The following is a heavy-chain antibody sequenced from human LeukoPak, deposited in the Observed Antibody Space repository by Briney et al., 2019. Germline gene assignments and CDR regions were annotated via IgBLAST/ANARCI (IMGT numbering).Heavy chain of an antibody. V-gene: IGHV3-23*01. J-gene: IGHJ4*02. CDR1: GFTFSSYA. CDR2: ISDSGDET. D-gene: IGHD4-17*01. CDR3: ARDRDYAFDY. Sequence: GGSLRLSCAASGFTFSSYAMNWVRQNPGKGLEWVSSISDSGDETYYADSVRGRFTISRDNAKNSLYLQMNSLRDEDTAVYYCARDRDYAFDYWGQGTLVTVS.